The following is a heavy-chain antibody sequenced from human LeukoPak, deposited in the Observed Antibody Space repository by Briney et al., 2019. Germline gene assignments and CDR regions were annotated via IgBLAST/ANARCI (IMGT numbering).Heavy chain of an antibody. CDR1: GGSISNYF. CDR3: ARGRNDIGRGSFFL. V-gene: IGHV4-59*01. CDR2: IYYTGIT. D-gene: IGHD3-3*02. J-gene: IGHJ4*02. Sequence: PSETLSLTCTVSGGSISNYFWNWIRQTPGKGLEWIGYIYYTGITNYNPSLKSRVTMSVDTSKNQFSLSLTSVTAADTAVYYCARGRNDIGRGSFFLWGQGTLVSVSS.